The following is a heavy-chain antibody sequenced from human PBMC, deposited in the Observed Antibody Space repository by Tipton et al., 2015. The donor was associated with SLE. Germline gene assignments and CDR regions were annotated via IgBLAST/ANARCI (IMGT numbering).Heavy chain of an antibody. J-gene: IGHJ4*02. CDR2: INHSGST. CDR1: GGSFSGYY. Sequence: TLSLTCAVYGGSFSGYYWSWIRQPPGKGLEWIGEINHSGSTNYNPSLKSRVTISVDTSKNQFSLKLSSVTAADTAVYYCARGDQDYVWGSYRYTSPLDYWGQGTLVTVSS. D-gene: IGHD3-16*02. CDR3: ARGDQDYVWGSYRYTSPLDY. V-gene: IGHV4-34*01.